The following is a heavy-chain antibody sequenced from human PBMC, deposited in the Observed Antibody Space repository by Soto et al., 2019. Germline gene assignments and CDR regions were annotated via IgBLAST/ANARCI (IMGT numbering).Heavy chain of an antibody. Sequence: QITLKESGPTLVKPTQTLTLTCTFSGFSLSTSGVGVGWIRQPPGKALEWLALIYWDDDKRYSPSLKSRPTIPKDTSKNQVVLTMTNMDPVDTATYYCAHSHYCSGGSCYSNWFDPWGQGTLVTVSS. CDR1: GFSLSTSGVG. V-gene: IGHV2-5*02. CDR2: IYWDDDK. J-gene: IGHJ5*02. CDR3: AHSHYCSGGSCYSNWFDP. D-gene: IGHD2-15*01.